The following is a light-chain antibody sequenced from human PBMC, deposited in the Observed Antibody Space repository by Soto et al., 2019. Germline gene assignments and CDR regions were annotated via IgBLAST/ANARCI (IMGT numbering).Light chain of an antibody. J-gene: IGLJ1*01. CDR1: SSDVGGYNF. CDR2: DVR. CDR3: CSYAGSYPYV. V-gene: IGLV2-11*01. Sequence: QSVLAQPRSVSGSPGQSVTISCTGTSSDVGGYNFVSWYQQHPGKAPKLMIYDVRKRPSGVPDRFSGSKSGNTASLTISGHQAEHEADYYCCSYAGSYPYVFRSGTKVTVL.